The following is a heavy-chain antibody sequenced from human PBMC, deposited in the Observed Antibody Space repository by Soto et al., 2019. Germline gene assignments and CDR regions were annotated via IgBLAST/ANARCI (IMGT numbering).Heavy chain of an antibody. D-gene: IGHD3-16*01. CDR2: ISPNSGDT. V-gene: IGHV1-8*01. J-gene: IGHJ5*02. Sequence: QVQLVQSGAEVKKPGASVKVSCKASGYTFTSYDINWVRQATGQGLEWMGWISPNSGDTDYAQKFQGRLTMTSNISINPAYMELSSLRSEDTAVYYCATPPLRGRWFDPWGQGTLVTVSS. CDR1: GYTFTSYD. CDR3: ATPPLRGRWFDP.